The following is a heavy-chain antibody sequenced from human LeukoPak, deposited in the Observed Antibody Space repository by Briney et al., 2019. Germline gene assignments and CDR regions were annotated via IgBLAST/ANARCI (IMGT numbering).Heavy chain of an antibody. V-gene: IGHV3-23*01. D-gene: IGHD3-10*01. CDR1: GFTFSNYA. CDR3: GTGFGDE. Sequence: GGSLRHSCAPSGFTFSNYAMSWVRPAPGKGLDWVSDVSVIGGGTYYAHSAKGRRTISRENSKNTLFLQVESLSAAGSAVYYLGTGFGDEWGQGTLVTVSS. CDR2: VSVIGGGT. J-gene: IGHJ4*02.